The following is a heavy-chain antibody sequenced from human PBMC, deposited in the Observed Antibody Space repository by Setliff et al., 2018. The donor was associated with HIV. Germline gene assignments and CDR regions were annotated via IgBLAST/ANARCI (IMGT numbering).Heavy chain of an antibody. CDR1: GFTFSNYA. CDR3: AKELAASGLGYYDY. CDR2: ILSTGERT. J-gene: IGHJ4*02. V-gene: IGHV3-23*01. D-gene: IGHD3-22*01. Sequence: PGGSLRLSCAASGFTFSNYAMSWVRQAPGEGLEWVSAILSTGERTFYADSVKGRFTISRDNSKNTVYLQMNSLRAEDTAEYYCAKELAASGLGYYDYWGRGIRVTVSS.